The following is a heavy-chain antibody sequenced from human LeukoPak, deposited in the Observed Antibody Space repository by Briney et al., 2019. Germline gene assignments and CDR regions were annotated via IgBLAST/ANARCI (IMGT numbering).Heavy chain of an antibody. CDR3: AKDGLRFLEWLLSLDY. J-gene: IGHJ4*02. Sequence: GGSLRLSCAASGFTFSSYGMHWVRQAPGRGLEWVAFIRYDGSNKYYADSVKGRFTISRDNSKNTLYLQMNSLRAEDTAVYYCAKDGLRFLEWLLSLDYWGQGTLVTVFS. V-gene: IGHV3-30*02. D-gene: IGHD3-3*01. CDR2: IRYDGSNK. CDR1: GFTFSSYG.